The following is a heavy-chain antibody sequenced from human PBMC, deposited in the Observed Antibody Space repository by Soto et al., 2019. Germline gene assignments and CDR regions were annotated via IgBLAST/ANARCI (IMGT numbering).Heavy chain of an antibody. Sequence: PGGSLRLSCAASGFTFSSYSMNWVRQAPGKGLEWVSSISSSSSYIYYADSVKGRFTISRDNAKNSLYLQMNSLRAEDTAVYYCATWAQFSGYDEYFDYWGQATLVTVSS. J-gene: IGHJ4*02. V-gene: IGHV3-21*01. CDR3: ATWAQFSGYDEYFDY. D-gene: IGHD5-12*01. CDR1: GFTFSSYS. CDR2: ISSSSSYI.